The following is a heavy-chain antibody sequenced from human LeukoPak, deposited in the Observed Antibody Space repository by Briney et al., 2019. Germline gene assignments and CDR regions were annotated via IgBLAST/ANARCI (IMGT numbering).Heavy chain of an antibody. D-gene: IGHD3-22*01. V-gene: IGHV3-21*04. Sequence: KPGGSLRLSCAASGFTFSSYSMNWVRQAPGKGLEWVSSISSSSSYIYYADSVKGRFTISRDNAKNSLYLQMNSLRAEDTAVYYCAKEVGSGYRLYYMDVWGKGTTVTISS. CDR2: ISSSSSYI. CDR3: AKEVGSGYRLYYMDV. J-gene: IGHJ6*03. CDR1: GFTFSSYS.